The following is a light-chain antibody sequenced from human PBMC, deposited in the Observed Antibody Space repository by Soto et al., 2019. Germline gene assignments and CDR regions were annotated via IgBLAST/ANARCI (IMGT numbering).Light chain of an antibody. J-gene: IGKJ3*01. CDR1: QSVSNNY. Sequence: EIVLTQSPGTLSLSPGERATLSCRASQSVSNNYLAWYQQKPGQAPRLLIYGASNRATGIPDRFSGSGSGTDFTLTISSLQSEDFAVYYCQQYSASPRTFGPGTKVDIK. V-gene: IGKV3-20*01. CDR3: QQYSASPRT. CDR2: GAS.